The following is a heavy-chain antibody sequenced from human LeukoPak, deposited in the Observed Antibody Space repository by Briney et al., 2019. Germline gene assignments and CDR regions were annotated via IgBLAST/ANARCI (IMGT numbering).Heavy chain of an antibody. J-gene: IGHJ4*02. Sequence: GGSLRLSCAASGFTFSNAWMSWVRQAPGKGLEWVGRIKSKTDGGTTDYAAPVKGRFIISRDDSKNTLYLQMNSLKTEDTAVYYCTTFFLRRPYYFDYWGQGTRVTVSS. D-gene: IGHD2/OR15-2a*01. V-gene: IGHV3-15*01. CDR3: TTFFLRRPYYFDY. CDR1: GFTFSNAW. CDR2: IKSKTDGGTT.